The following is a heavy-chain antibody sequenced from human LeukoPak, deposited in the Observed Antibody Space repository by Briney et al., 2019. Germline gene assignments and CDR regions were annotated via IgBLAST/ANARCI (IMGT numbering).Heavy chain of an antibody. CDR2: INHSRST. V-gene: IGHV4-34*01. Sequence: SETLSLTCAVYGGSFSGYYWSWIRQPPGKGLEWIGEINHSRSTNYNPSLKSRVTISVDTSKNQFSLKLSSVTAADTAVYYCARGGDTMVRGVIKPFDYWGQGTLVTVSS. D-gene: IGHD3-10*01. CDR3: ARGGDTMVRGVIKPFDY. J-gene: IGHJ4*02. CDR1: GGSFSGYY.